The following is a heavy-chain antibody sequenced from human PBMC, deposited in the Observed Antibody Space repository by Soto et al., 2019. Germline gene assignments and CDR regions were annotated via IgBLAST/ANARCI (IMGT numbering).Heavy chain of an antibody. CDR2: IKQDGSEK. CDR3: ARGDRGYSYGQLRYYYYMDV. D-gene: IGHD5-18*01. V-gene: IGHV3-7*01. J-gene: IGHJ6*03. CDR1: GFTFSSYW. Sequence: PGGSLRLSCAASGFTFSSYWMSWVRQAPGKGLEWVANIKQDGSEKYYVDSVKGRFTISRDNAKNSLYLQMNSLRAEDTAVYYCARGDRGYSYGQLRYYYYMDVWGKGTTVTVSS.